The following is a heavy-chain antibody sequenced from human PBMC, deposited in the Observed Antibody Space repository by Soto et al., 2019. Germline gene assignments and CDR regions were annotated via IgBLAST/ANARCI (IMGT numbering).Heavy chain of an antibody. Sequence: GGSLRLSCAASGFIFSDYSMNWVRQAPGKGLECVSYINSDGNLIYYADSVKGRFTISRDSAKNSLYLQMNSLSDEDTALYYCARGGTTTFFDNWGQGTLVTVSS. D-gene: IGHD1-1*01. V-gene: IGHV3-48*02. J-gene: IGHJ5*02. CDR1: GFIFSDYS. CDR2: INSDGNLI. CDR3: ARGGTTTFFDN.